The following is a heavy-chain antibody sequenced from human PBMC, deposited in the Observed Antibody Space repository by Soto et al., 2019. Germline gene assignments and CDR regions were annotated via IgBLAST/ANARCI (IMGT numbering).Heavy chain of an antibody. CDR2: ITHRGST. CDR3: ARGDILTGYTY. V-gene: IGHV4-34*01. CDR1: GGSFSGYY. J-gene: IGHJ4*01. Sequence: SETLSLTCAVYGGSFSGYYWSWIRQHTGKGLEWIGEITHRGSTNYNPSLKSRVTISVDTSKNQFSLKLSSVTAADTAVYYCARGDILTGYTYWGHGTLVTVS. D-gene: IGHD3-9*01.